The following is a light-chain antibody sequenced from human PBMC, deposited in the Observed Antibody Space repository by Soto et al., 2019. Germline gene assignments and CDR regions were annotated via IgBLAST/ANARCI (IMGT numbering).Light chain of an antibody. CDR3: QQYGSSPET. CDR2: GSS. V-gene: IGKV3-20*01. J-gene: IGKJ1*01. Sequence: EIVMTQSPATLSVSPWERATLSCRASQSIRSNLAWYQQKPGQAPRLLIYGSSSRATGIPDRFSGSGFGTDFTLTINRLEPEDFAVYYCQQYGSSPETFGQGTKVDIK. CDR1: QSIRSN.